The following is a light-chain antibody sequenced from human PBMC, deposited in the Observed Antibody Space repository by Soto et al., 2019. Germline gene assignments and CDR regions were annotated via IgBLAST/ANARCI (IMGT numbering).Light chain of an antibody. Sequence: QSVLTQPASVSGSPGQSITISCTGTSSDVGGYNYVSWYQQHPGKAPKLMIYEVSNRPSGVSNRLSGSKSGNTASLTISGLQAEDEADYYCSSYTSSSTQVFGTGTKVTVL. CDR2: EVS. J-gene: IGLJ1*01. V-gene: IGLV2-14*01. CDR1: SSDVGGYNY. CDR3: SSYTSSSTQV.